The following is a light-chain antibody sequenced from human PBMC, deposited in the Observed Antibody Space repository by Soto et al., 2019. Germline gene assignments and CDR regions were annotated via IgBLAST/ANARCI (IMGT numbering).Light chain of an antibody. V-gene: IGKV1-33*01. CDR1: QDISDV. CDR2: DAS. Sequence: DIQMNQSPSSLSAYVGDRVTITCQASQDISDVLNWYQQQPGKAPKVLIYDASKLQTGVPSRFSGRGSGKDFTFTISSLQPDDSGTYYCQQFYDLPITFGHGTRLEIK. J-gene: IGKJ5*01. CDR3: QQFYDLPIT.